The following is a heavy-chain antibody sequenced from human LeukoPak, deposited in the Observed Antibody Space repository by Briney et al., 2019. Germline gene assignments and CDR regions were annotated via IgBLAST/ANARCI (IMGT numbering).Heavy chain of an antibody. CDR2: IIGSAVNT. D-gene: IGHD3-10*01. J-gene: IGHJ4*02. Sequence: GGSLRLSCAASGFTFSSYGMSWVRQAPGKGLEWVSTIIGSAVNTYYADSVKGRFTISRDDSKNTVYLQMNSLRAEDTAVYSCAKYTSGTSYRGLDQWGQGTLVTVSS. CDR1: GFTFSSYG. V-gene: IGHV3-23*01. CDR3: AKYTSGTSYRGLDQ.